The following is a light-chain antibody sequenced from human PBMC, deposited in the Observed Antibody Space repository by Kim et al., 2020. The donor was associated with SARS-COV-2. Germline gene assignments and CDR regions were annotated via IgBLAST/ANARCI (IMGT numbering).Light chain of an antibody. J-gene: IGKJ4*01. V-gene: IGKV3-15*01. Sequence: VSPRERAALSCRASQSVISSLAWYQQQPGQAPRLLIYGASTRATGIPARFCGSGSGTEFTLTISSLQSEDFAVYYCQQYNNWPLTFGGGTKVDIK. CDR1: QSVISS. CDR3: QQYNNWPLT. CDR2: GAS.